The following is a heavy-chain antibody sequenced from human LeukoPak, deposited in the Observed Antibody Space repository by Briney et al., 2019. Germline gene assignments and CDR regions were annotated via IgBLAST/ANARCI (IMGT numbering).Heavy chain of an antibody. CDR2: IYYSGST. D-gene: IGHD1-26*01. J-gene: IGHJ4*02. V-gene: IGHV4-39*02. CDR1: GGSISSSSYY. Sequence: PSETLSLTCTVSGGSISSSSYYWGWIRQPPGEGLEWIGSIYYSGSTYYNPSLKSRVTISVDTSKNQFSLKLSSVTAADTAVYYCAREYSGSYYWGQGTLVTVSS. CDR3: AREYSGSYY.